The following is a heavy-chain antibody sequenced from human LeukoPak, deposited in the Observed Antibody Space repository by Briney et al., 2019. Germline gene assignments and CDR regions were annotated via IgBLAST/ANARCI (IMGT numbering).Heavy chain of an antibody. D-gene: IGHD5-12*01. J-gene: IGHJ4*02. CDR3: ARDETPTNGYDSYDF. CDR2: INWNGGST. CDR1: GFTFDDYG. V-gene: IGHV3-20*04. Sequence: GGSLRLSCAASGFTFDDYGMSWVRQAPGKGLEWVSGINWNGGSTGYADSVKGRFTISRDNAKNSLYLQMNSLRAEDTALYYCARDETPTNGYDSYDFWGQGTLVTVST.